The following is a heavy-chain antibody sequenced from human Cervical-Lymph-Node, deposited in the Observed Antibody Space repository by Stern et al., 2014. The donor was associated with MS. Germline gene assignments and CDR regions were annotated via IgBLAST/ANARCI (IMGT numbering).Heavy chain of an antibody. Sequence: VQLVQSGGGVVQPGRSLRLSCVASGITFSDYGMHWVRQAPGKGLEWGAVISYDGSQKYYADSVKGRLTISRDNSKNTLYLEMNSLRAEDTAVYYCAKDGGMGEYYFDYWGQGTLVTVSS. V-gene: IGHV3-30*18. J-gene: IGHJ4*02. CDR2: ISYDGSQK. CDR3: AKDGGMGEYYFDY. CDR1: GITFSDYG. D-gene: IGHD3-16*01.